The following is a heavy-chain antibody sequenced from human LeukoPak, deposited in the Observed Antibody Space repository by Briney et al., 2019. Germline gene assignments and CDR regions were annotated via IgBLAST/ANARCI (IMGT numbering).Heavy chain of an antibody. CDR1: GFMFSHSS. Sequence: GGSLRLSCAASGFMFSHSSIHWVRQPPGKGLEYVPAITSDGGGTFYANSVKGRFTISRDNSKDTLSLHMASLTTEDTAVYYCARETATGVTSSWYYDCWGQGTLVTVSS. J-gene: IGHJ4*02. D-gene: IGHD6-13*01. V-gene: IGHV3-64*01. CDR3: ARETATGVTSSWYYDC. CDR2: ITSDGGGT.